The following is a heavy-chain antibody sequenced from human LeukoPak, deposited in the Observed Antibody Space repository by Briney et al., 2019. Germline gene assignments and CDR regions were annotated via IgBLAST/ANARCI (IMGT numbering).Heavy chain of an antibody. CDR1: GGSFSGYY. CDR3: ARAARIAVAGTIYYGMDV. Sequence: SETLSLTCAVYGGSFSGYYWSWIRQPPGKELEWIGEINHSGSTNYNPSLKSRVTISVDTSKNQFSLKLSSVTAADTAVYYCARAARIAVAGTIYYGMDVWGQGTTVTVSS. D-gene: IGHD6-19*01. V-gene: IGHV4-34*01. CDR2: INHSGST. J-gene: IGHJ6*02.